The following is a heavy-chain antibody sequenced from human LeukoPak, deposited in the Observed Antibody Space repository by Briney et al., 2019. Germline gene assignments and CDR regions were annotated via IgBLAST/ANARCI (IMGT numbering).Heavy chain of an antibody. CDR2: IRYDGSNK. CDR3: AKGGSYYFDY. Sequence: GGSLRLSCAASGFTFSNFGMHWVRQAPGKGLEWVAFIRYDGSNKYYADSVKGRFTISRDNSKNTLYLQMNSLRAEDTAVYYCAKGGSYYFDYWGQGTLVTVSS. CDR1: GFTFSNFG. J-gene: IGHJ4*02. D-gene: IGHD1-26*01. V-gene: IGHV3-30*02.